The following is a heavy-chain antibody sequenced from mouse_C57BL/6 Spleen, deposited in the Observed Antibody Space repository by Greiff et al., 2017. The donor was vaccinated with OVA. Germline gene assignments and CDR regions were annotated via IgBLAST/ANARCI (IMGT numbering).Heavy chain of an antibody. CDR2: INPGSGGT. D-gene: IGHD2-2*01. Sequence: VQLQQSGAELARPGTSVKVSCKASGYAFTNYLIEWVKQRPGQGLEWIGVINPGSGGTNYNEKFKGKATLTADKSSSTAYMQLSSLTSEDSAVYFCASRGYGDYYAMDYWGQGTSVTVSS. CDR3: ASRGYGDYYAMDY. J-gene: IGHJ4*01. CDR1: GYAFTNYL. V-gene: IGHV1-54*01.